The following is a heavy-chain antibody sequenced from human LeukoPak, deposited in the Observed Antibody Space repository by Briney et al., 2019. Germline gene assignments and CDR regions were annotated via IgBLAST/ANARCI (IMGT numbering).Heavy chain of an antibody. Sequence: KFGESLKISCKGSGYSFTSYWIGWVRQMPGKGLEWMGIIYPGDSDTRYSPPFQGQVTISADKSISTAYLQWSSLKASDTAMYYCARVIAPSMVRGVIIYGMDVWGQGTTVTVSS. CDR1: GYSFTSYW. J-gene: IGHJ6*02. D-gene: IGHD3-10*01. CDR3: ARVIAPSMVRGVIIYGMDV. CDR2: IYPGDSDT. V-gene: IGHV5-51*01.